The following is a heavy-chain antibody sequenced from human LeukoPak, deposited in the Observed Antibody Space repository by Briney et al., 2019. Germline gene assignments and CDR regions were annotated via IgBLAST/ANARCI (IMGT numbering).Heavy chain of an antibody. Sequence: GGSLRLSCAASRFTFSRFSMNRVRQAPGKGLEWVSYISSSSDTTYYADSVKGRFTISRDNAKNSLYLQMNSLRAEDTAVYYCARDLAVLLPYYFDYWGQGTLVTVSS. V-gene: IGHV3-48*04. J-gene: IGHJ4*02. CDR2: ISSSSDTT. D-gene: IGHD3-10*01. CDR1: RFTFSRFS. CDR3: ARDLAVLLPYYFDY.